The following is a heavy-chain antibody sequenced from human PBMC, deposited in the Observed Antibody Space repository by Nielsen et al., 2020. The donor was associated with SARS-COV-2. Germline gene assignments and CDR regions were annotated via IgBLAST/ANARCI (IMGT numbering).Heavy chain of an antibody. J-gene: IGHJ4*02. Sequence: GGSLRLSCAASGFTFSSYWMSWVRQAPGKGLEWVANIKQDGSEKYYVDSVKGRFTISRDNSKNTLYLQMNSLRAEDTAVYYCARARTDFWSGYYNDYWGQGTLVTVSS. V-gene: IGHV3-7*01. CDR3: ARARTDFWSGYYNDY. D-gene: IGHD3-3*01. CDR2: IKQDGSEK. CDR1: GFTFSSYW.